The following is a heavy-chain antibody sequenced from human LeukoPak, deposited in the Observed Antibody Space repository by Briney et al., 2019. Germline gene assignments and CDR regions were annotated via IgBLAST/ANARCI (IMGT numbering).Heavy chain of an antibody. D-gene: IGHD4-23*01. CDR3: ARHDYGGNFHAFDI. J-gene: IGHJ3*02. Sequence: PSETLSLICTVSGGSISSYYWSWIRQPPGKGLEWIGYIYYSGSTNYNPSLKSRVTISVDTSKNQFSLKLSSVTAADTAVYYCARHDYGGNFHAFDIWGQGTMVTVSS. V-gene: IGHV4-59*08. CDR1: GGSISSYY. CDR2: IYYSGST.